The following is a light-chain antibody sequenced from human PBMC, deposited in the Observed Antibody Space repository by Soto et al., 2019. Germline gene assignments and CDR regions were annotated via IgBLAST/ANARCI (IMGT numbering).Light chain of an antibody. CDR1: RGISSG. CDR3: QQANSFPLT. V-gene: IGKV1-12*01. CDR2: AAS. Sequence: DIQMTRSPSSVSPSLGERVTIICRASRGISSGLAWYQQKPGKAPKLLIYAASSLQSGVPSRFSGSGSGTDFTLTISSLQPEDFATYYCQQANSFPLTFGGGTKVEIK. J-gene: IGKJ4*01.